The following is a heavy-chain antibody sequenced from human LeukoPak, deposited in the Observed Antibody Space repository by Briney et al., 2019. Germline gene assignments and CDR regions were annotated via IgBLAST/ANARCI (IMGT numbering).Heavy chain of an antibody. D-gene: IGHD5-24*01. CDR2: LYHTGST. J-gene: IGHJ4*02. CDR1: GGSISTSSYY. CDR3: ARQADFALVEMATIMFDY. V-gene: IGHV4-39*01. Sequence: PSETLSLTCTVSGGSISTSSYYWGWIRQPPGKGLEWIGGLYHTGSTYYNPSLKSRVNISVDTSKNQFSLKLNSVTAADTAVYYCARQADFALVEMATIMFDYWGQGTLVTVSS.